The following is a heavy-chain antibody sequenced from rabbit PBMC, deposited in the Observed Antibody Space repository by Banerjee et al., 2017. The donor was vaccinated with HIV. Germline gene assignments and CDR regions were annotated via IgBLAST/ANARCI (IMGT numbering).Heavy chain of an antibody. CDR1: GIDFSLYY. V-gene: IGHV1S7*01. CDR3: ARGYDDYDARLDL. CDR2: IDPIFGST. Sequence: QLMESGGGLVQPGGSLKLSCKASGIDFSLYYMSWVRQAPGKGLEWIGYIDPIFGSTYYATWVDGRFTISSHNAQNTLYLQLNSLTAADTATYFCARGYDDYDARLDLWGPGTLVTVS. D-gene: IGHD2-1*01. J-gene: IGHJ3*01.